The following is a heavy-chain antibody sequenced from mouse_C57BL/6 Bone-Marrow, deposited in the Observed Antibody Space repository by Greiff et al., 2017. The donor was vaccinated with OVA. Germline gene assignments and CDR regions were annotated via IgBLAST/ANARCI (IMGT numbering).Heavy chain of an antibody. CDR2: INPSSGYT. Sequence: QQSGAELARPGASVTMSCKASGYTFTSYTMHWVKQRPGQGLEWIGYINPSSGYTKYNQKFKDKATLTADKSSSTAYMQLSSLTSEDSAVYYCARRLGPRPYYFDYWGQGTTLTVSS. V-gene: IGHV1-4*01. J-gene: IGHJ2*01. CDR3: ARRLGPRPYYFDY. D-gene: IGHD4-1*01. CDR1: GYTFTSYT.